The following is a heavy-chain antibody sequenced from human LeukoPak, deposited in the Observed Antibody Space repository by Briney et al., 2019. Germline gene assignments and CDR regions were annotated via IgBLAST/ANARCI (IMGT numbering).Heavy chain of an antibody. CDR3: ARVGYYYESSSYSGAFDI. J-gene: IGHJ3*02. D-gene: IGHD3-22*01. CDR1: GFTFDDYG. CDR2: INWNGGST. V-gene: IGHV3-20*04. Sequence: PGGSLRLSCTASGFTFDDYGMSWVRQAPGKGLEWVSGINWNGGSTGYAASVKGRFTISRDNAKNSLYLQMNSLRAEDTALYYCARVGYYYESSSYSGAFDIWGQGAMVTVSS.